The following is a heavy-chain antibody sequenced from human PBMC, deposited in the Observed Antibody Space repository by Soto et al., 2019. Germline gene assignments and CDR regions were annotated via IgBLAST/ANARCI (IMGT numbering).Heavy chain of an antibody. J-gene: IGHJ5*02. CDR2: IDPSGGST. Sequence: ASVKVSCKASGYSFSINYIHWVRQAPGQGLEWMGIIDPSGGSTAYVEKFQGRVTMTRDTSTTTVYMELSSLRSEDTAVYYCARGGMVREPAVEFLTDSSPSWLDPWGQGTLVTVSS. D-gene: IGHD3-10*01. CDR3: ARGGMVREPAVEFLTDSSPSWLDP. V-gene: IGHV1-46*01. CDR1: GYSFSINY.